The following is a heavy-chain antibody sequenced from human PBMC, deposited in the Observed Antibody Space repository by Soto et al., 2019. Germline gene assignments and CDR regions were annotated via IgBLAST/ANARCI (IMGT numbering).Heavy chain of an antibody. Sequence: SETLSLTVTVYAGSFSDNDWGWIRQPPGKGLEWIGEINQSGGTHYNPPLKSRVTISVDTSKNQFSLKLSSVTAADTAVYYCARGLTYCSSTTCAETRFDPWGQGTLVTVSS. V-gene: IGHV4-34*01. D-gene: IGHD2-2*01. CDR1: AGSFSDND. J-gene: IGHJ5*02. CDR3: ARGLTYCSSTTCAETRFDP. CDR2: INQSGGT.